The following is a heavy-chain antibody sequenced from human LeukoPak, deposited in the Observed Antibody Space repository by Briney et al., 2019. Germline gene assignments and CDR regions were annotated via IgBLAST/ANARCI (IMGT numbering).Heavy chain of an antibody. CDR1: GGSVSSYY. Sequence: SETLSLTCTFSGGSVSSYYWSWIRQPAGKGLEWIGRIYTSGSTNYNPSLKSRVTISVDTSKNQFSLKLSSVTAADTAVYYCARVRGGATKYFDYWGQGTLVTVSS. CDR3: ARVRGGATKYFDY. V-gene: IGHV4-4*07. CDR2: IYTSGST. D-gene: IGHD1-26*01. J-gene: IGHJ4*02.